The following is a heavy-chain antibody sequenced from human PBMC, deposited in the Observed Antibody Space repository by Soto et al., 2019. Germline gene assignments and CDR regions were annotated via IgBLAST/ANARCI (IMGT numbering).Heavy chain of an antibody. Sequence: PSETLSLTCTVSGGCISSYYWSWIRQPPGKGLEWIGYIYYSGSTNYNPSLKSRVTISVDTSKNQFSLKLSSVTAADTAVYYCARHRGAAVDTAMAYDYWAQGTLVTVSS. D-gene: IGHD5-18*01. J-gene: IGHJ4*02. V-gene: IGHV4-59*08. CDR3: ARHRGAAVDTAMAYDY. CDR2: IYYSGST. CDR1: GGCISSYY.